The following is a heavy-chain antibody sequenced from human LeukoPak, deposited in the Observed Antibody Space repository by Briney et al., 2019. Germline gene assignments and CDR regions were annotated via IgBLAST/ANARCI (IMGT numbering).Heavy chain of an antibody. D-gene: IGHD3-16*01. V-gene: IGHV1-2*06. CDR1: GYTFTGYY. CDR3: ARTYDPGAFDI. Sequence: ASVKVSCKASGYTFTGYYRHWVRQAPGQGLEWMGRINPNSGGTNYAQKFQGRVTMTRDTSISTAYMELSRLRSDDTAVYYCARTYDPGAFDIWGQGTMVTVSS. CDR2: INPNSGGT. J-gene: IGHJ3*02.